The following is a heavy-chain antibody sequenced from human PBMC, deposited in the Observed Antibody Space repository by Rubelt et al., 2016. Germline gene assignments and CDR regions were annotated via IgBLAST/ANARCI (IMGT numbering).Heavy chain of an antibody. J-gene: IGHJ5*02. CDR3: ARSPRYDFEDNWFDP. CDR1: GSTFTSYY. D-gene: IGHD3-3*01. V-gene: IGHV1-46*01. CDR2: INPSGGST. Sequence: QVQLVQSGAEVKKPGASVKVSCKASGSTFTSYYMHWVRQAPGQGLEWMGIINPSGGSTSYAQKFQGRVTMTRDTSTSTVYMELSSLRSEDTAVYYCARSPRYDFEDNWFDPWGQGTLVTVSS.